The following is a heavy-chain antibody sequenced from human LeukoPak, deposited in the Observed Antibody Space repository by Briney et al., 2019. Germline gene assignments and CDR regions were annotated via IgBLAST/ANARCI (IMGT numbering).Heavy chain of an antibody. CDR1: GFTFSSNG. D-gene: IGHD3-10*01. J-gene: IGHJ4*02. CDR2: IQYDGSKK. Sequence: PGGSLRLSCVASGFTFSSNGMHWVRQVPGKGLEWVTFIQYDGSKKYYADSVKGRFTISRDNSKNTLYLEMNSLRAEDTAVYYCAKDIGSYYDYWGQGILVTVSS. CDR3: AKDIGSYYDY. V-gene: IGHV3-30*02.